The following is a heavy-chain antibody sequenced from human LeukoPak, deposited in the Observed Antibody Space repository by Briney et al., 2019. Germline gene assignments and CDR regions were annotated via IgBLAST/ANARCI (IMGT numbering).Heavy chain of an antibody. D-gene: IGHD4-23*01. Sequence: TSQTLSLTCAISGDSVSSNSAAWNWIRQSPSRGLESLGRTYYRSKWYNDYAVSVKSRITINPDTSKNQFSLQLNSVTPEDTAVYYCARRIGNSDAFDIWGQGTMVTVSS. CDR2: TYYRSKWYN. V-gene: IGHV6-1*01. CDR1: GDSVSSNSAA. CDR3: ARRIGNSDAFDI. J-gene: IGHJ3*02.